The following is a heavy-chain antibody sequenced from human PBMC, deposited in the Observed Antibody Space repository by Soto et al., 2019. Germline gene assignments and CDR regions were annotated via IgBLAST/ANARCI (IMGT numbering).Heavy chain of an antibody. D-gene: IGHD2-8*01. CDR2: VHSASNT. CDR3: VRENGNSNAYYFDS. V-gene: IGHV3-53*01. CDR1: GFTVRTSA. Sequence: EVKLVESGGGLVKPGGSLRLSCAASGFTVRTSAMSWVRQVPGKGLEWVAGVHSASNTYYADSVKGRFTISRDTSQNTLYLRLTSLRVDDTAVYYCVRENGNSNAYYFDSWGQGTLVTVSS. J-gene: IGHJ4*02.